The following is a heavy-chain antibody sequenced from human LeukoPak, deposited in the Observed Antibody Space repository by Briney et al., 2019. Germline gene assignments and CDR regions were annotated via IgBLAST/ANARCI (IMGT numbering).Heavy chain of an antibody. CDR3: AKDRVGATLYFDC. J-gene: IGHJ4*02. CDR2: ISGSGGRT. Sequence: GGTLRLSCAASGFTFSSYGMSWVRQAPGKGLEWVSAISGSGGRTYYADSVKGRFTVSRDNSKNTLYLQMNSLRAEDTAVYYCAKDRVGATLYFDCWGQGTLVTVSS. CDR1: GFTFSSYG. V-gene: IGHV3-23*01. D-gene: IGHD1-26*01.